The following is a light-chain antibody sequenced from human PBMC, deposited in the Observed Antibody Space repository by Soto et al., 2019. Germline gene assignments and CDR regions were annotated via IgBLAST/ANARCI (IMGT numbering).Light chain of an antibody. V-gene: IGKV3-20*01. Sequence: EIVWTQSPGTLSLSPGERATLSCRASQSVGGRYLAWFQQKPGQSPRLLIYVASTRATGVPDRFSGSESATDFSLTIPRLEPEDSAVYYCRHYGSSPWSFGQGTKVEIK. J-gene: IGKJ1*01. CDR1: QSVGGRY. CDR3: RHYGSSPWS. CDR2: VAS.